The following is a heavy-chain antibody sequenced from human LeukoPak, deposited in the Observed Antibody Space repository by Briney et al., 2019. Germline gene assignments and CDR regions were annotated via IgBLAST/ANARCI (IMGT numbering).Heavy chain of an antibody. CDR1: GFTFRGYA. Sequence: GGSLRLSCITSGFTFRGYAMIWVRQAPGKGLEWVSTHSGSGAGTFYADSVKGRFTTSRDDSQRILYLQMNSLRAGDTAIYYCAKDAGSGAYFPGYNFDSWGQGTLVTVSS. CDR3: AKDAGSGAYFPGYNFDS. D-gene: IGHD1-26*01. J-gene: IGHJ4*02. V-gene: IGHV3-23*01. CDR2: HSGSGAGT.